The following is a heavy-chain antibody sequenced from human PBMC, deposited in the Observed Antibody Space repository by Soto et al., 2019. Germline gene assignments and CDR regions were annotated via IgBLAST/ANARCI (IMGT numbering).Heavy chain of an antibody. CDR1: GFTFSRFW. V-gene: IGHV3-74*01. Sequence: GGAVRLSCAASGFTFSRFWMHWVGQAPGKGLVWVSHINGDASTIVYADSVKGRFAVPRDNAKNTLYLQLNSMRVEDTAVYFCVIDRGFTDSFDPWGQGTVVTVSS. D-gene: IGHD3-22*01. J-gene: IGHJ4*03. CDR2: INGDASTI. CDR3: VIDRGFTDSFDP.